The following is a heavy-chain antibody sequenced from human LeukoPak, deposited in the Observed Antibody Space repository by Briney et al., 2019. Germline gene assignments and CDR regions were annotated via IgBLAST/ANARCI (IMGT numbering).Heavy chain of an antibody. CDR1: GGSISSSSYY. J-gene: IGHJ3*02. CDR3: ARAYWAPWCGFRDFDI. Sequence: SETLSLTCTVSGGSISSSSYYWGWIRQPPGKGLEWIGSIYYSGSTYYNPSLKSRVTISVDTSKNQFSLKLSSVTAADTAVYYCARAYWAPWCGFRDFDIWGQGTMVTVSS. D-gene: IGHD3-3*01. V-gene: IGHV4-39*01. CDR2: IYYSGST.